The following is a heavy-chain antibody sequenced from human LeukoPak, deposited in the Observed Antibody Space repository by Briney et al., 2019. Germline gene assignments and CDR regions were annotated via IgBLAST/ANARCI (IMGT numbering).Heavy chain of an antibody. J-gene: IGHJ4*02. CDR2: IRYDGGNK. V-gene: IGHV3-30*02. CDR3: AKDGPRRDGYNDH. D-gene: IGHD5-24*01. CDR1: GFSFSTYA. Sequence: GGSLRLSCAASGFSFSTYAMHWVRQAPGKGLEWVAFIRYDGGNKCYVDSVKGRFTISRDNSKNTLYLQMNSLRPEDTAVYYCAKDGPRRDGYNDHWGQGTLVTVSS.